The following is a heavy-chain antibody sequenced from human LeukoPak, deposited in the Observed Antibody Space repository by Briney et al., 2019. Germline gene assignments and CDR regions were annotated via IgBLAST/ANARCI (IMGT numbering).Heavy chain of an antibody. CDR2: IYYSGST. J-gene: IGHJ5*02. Sequence: PSETLSLTCTVSGGSISSSSYYWGWIRQPPGKGLEWIGSIYYSGSTYYNPSLKSRVTISVDTSKDQFSLKLSSVTAADTAVYYCAREGRLDFWSGYPFDPWGQGTLVTVSS. CDR1: GGSISSSSYY. CDR3: AREGRLDFWSGYPFDP. D-gene: IGHD3-3*01. V-gene: IGHV4-39*07.